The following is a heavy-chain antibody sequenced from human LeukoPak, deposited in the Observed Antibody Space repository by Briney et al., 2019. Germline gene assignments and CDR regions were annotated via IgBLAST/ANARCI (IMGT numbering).Heavy chain of an antibody. Sequence: SETLSLTCTVSGGSISSSSYYWGWIRQPPGKGLEWIGSIYYSGSTYYNPSLKSRVTISVDTSKNLFSLKLSSVTAADTAVYYCARLEGVGVGAPYFDYWGQGTLVTVSS. D-gene: IGHD1-26*01. V-gene: IGHV4-39*01. CDR3: ARLEGVGVGAPYFDY. CDR1: GGSISSSSYY. J-gene: IGHJ4*02. CDR2: IYYSGST.